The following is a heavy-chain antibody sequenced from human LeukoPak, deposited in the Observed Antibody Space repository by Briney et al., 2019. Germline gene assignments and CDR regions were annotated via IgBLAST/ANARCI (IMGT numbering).Heavy chain of an antibody. J-gene: IGHJ4*02. CDR3: AKTPGALRFFDY. D-gene: IGHD3-16*01. Sequence: EPGGSLRLSCAASGFTFSSYAMSWVRQAPGKGLEWVSAISGSGGSTYYADSVKGRFTISRDNSKNTLYLQMNSLRAEDTAVYYCAKTPGALRFFDYWGQGTLVTVSS. CDR2: ISGSGGST. V-gene: IGHV3-23*01. CDR1: GFTFSSYA.